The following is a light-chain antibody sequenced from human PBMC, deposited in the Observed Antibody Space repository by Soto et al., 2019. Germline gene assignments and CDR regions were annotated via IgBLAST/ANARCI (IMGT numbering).Light chain of an antibody. V-gene: IGKV1-39*01. CDR3: QQNDT. CDR1: QSISSY. Sequence: DIQMTQSPSSLSASVGDRVTITCRASQSISSYLNWYQQKPGQAPKLLIYAASSLQSGVPSRFSGSGSGTDFPLNISSLQPEDFATYYGQQNDTFGPGTQVDIK. J-gene: IGKJ3*01. CDR2: AAS.